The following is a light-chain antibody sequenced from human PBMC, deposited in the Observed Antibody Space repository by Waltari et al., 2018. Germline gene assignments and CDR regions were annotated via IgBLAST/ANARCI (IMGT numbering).Light chain of an antibody. CDR3: QSYDTDNRV. CDR2: EEK. V-gene: IGLV6-57*04. J-gene: IGLJ3*02. CDR1: SGSIDSKY. Sequence: NFMLTQPHSVSGSPGETVTISCTRISGSIDSKYVQCYQARPGSTPTTVVCEEKQRPFGAPDRFSGSINSASNTAASTIVGLKTADEAEYYCQSYDTDNRVFGGGTMLTVL.